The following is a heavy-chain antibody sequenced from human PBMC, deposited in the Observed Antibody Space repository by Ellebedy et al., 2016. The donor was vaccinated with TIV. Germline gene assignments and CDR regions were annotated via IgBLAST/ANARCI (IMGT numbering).Heavy chain of an antibody. Sequence: GESLKISCAASGFTFSDFAVSWVRQAPGKGLEWVSGISAGGTSTYNADSVRGRFTISRDNTKDTLYLQMKSLRAEDTAVYYCAKFRQGFRGLRWGAFDNWGQGARVTVSS. V-gene: IGHV3-23*01. J-gene: IGHJ4*02. D-gene: IGHD4-23*01. CDR2: ISAGGTST. CDR3: AKFRQGFRGLRWGAFDN. CDR1: GFTFSDFA.